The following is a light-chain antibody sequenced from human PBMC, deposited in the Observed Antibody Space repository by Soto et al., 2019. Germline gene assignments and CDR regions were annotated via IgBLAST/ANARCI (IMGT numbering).Light chain of an antibody. Sequence: QSALTQPASLSGSPEQSITISGTETSSDIGAYDYVSWFQQHPGKAPQLMISEVNNRPSWVSNRFSGSKSGNTAYLTISGLQAEDEAEYFCFTCTNTKTHVFGTGTKVTVL. V-gene: IGLV2-14*01. CDR1: SSDIGAYDY. CDR3: FTCTNTKTHV. CDR2: EVN. J-gene: IGLJ1*01.